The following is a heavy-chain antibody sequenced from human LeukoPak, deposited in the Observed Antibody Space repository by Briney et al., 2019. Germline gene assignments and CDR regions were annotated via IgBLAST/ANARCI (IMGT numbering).Heavy chain of an antibody. V-gene: IGHV1-18*01. CDR2: ISAYNGNT. CDR1: GYTFTSYG. D-gene: IGHD5-18*01. Sequence: ASVKVSCKASGYTFTSYGISWVRQAPGQGLEWMGWISAYNGNTNYAQKLQGRVTMTTDTSTSTAYMELRSLRSDDTAVYYCARGGYSYGSYYYGMDVWGQGTTVTVSS. J-gene: IGHJ6*02. CDR3: ARGGYSYGSYYYGMDV.